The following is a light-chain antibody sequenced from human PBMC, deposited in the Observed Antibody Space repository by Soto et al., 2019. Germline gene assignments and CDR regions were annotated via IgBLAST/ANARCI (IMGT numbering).Light chain of an antibody. CDR3: SSYTSISLYV. V-gene: IGLV2-14*04. Sequence: GSRGRWITIYCXGTSSDVGGYNYVSWYQQHPGKAPKLMIYDVSNRPSGVSNRFSGSKSGNTASLTISGLQAEDEADYYCSSYTSISLYVFGTGTKVTVL. CDR1: SSDVGGYNY. J-gene: IGLJ1*01. CDR2: DVS.